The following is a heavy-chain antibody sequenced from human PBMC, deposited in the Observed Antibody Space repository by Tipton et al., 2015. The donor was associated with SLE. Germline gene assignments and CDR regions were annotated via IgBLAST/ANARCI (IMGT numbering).Heavy chain of an antibody. V-gene: IGHV3-66*02. Sequence: SLRLSCAASGFTVSSNYMSWVRRAPGKGLEWVSLIYRGGSTYYADSVKGRFTISRDNSKNTLYLQMNSLRAEDTAVYYCARFGVKDAFDIWGQGTMVTVSS. J-gene: IGHJ3*02. CDR3: ARFGVKDAFDI. CDR1: GFTVSSNY. D-gene: IGHD3-3*01. CDR2: IYRGGST.